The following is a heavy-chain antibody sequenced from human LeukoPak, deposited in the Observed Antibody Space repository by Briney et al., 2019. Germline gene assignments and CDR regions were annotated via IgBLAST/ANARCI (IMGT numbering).Heavy chain of an antibody. J-gene: IGHJ4*02. CDR3: ARGDLITMPEYYFDY. CDR1: GFTFSSYA. Sequence: GGSLRLSCAASGFTFSSYAMHWVRQAPGKGLEWVAVISYDGSNKYYADSVKGRFTISRDNSKNTLYLQMNSLRAEDTAVYYCARGDLITMPEYYFDYWSQGTLVTVSS. V-gene: IGHV3-30-3*01. D-gene: IGHD3-10*01. CDR2: ISYDGSNK.